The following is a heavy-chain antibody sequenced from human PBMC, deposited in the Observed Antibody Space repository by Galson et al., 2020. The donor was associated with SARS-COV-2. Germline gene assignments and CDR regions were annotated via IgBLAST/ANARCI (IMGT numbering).Heavy chain of an antibody. CDR2: TSATT. Sequence: GESLKISCVASGFTFSRYGMSWVRQAPGQGLDWVATTSATTYYADSVRRRFIISRDDSKNTLYLQMNGPSADDTAVYYCAKDFVRGIGYMDVWGPGTTVTVSS. V-gene: IGHV3-23*01. CDR1: GFTFSRYG. D-gene: IGHD3-10*02. CDR3: AKDFVRGIGYMDV. J-gene: IGHJ6*03.